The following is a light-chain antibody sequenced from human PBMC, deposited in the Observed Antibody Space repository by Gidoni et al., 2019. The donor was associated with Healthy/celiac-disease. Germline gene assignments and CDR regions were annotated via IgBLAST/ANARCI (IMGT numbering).Light chain of an antibody. V-gene: IGKV2-28*01. Sequence: DIVMTQSPLSLPVTPGEPASIACRSSPSLLHSNGYNYLDWYLQKPGQSPQLLIYLGSNRASGVPDRFSGSCAGEDSTLKSSRVDAEDVGVYYRMQALPPPLTFGGGTKVEIK. CDR2: LGS. CDR1: PSLLHSNGYNY. J-gene: IGKJ4*01. CDR3: MQALPPPLT.